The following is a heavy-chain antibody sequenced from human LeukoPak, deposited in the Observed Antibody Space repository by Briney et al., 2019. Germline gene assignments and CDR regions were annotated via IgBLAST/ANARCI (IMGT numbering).Heavy chain of an antibody. CDR3: ARDGPGATYDY. D-gene: IGHD1-26*01. CDR2: ISSSSSYI. CDR1: GFTFSSYS. J-gene: IGHJ4*02. V-gene: IGHV3-21*01. Sequence: GGSLRLSCAVSGFTFSSYSMNWVRRAPGKGLEWVSSISSSSSYIYYADSVKGRFTISRDNAKNSLYLQMNSLRAEDTAVYYCARDGPGATYDYWGQGTLVTVSS.